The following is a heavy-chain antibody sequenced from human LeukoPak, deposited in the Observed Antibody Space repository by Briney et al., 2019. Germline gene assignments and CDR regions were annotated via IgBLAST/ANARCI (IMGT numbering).Heavy chain of an antibody. CDR2: IYYSGST. D-gene: IGHD4-11*01. CDR3: ARTTTVTTGLHFDC. Sequence: SETLSLTCTVSGGSISSYYWSWIRQPPGKGLEWIGYIYYSGSTNYNPSLKSRVTISVDTSKNQFSLKLSSVTAADTAVYYCARTTTVTTGLHFDCWGQGTLVTVSS. V-gene: IGHV4-59*01. J-gene: IGHJ4*02. CDR1: GGSISSYY.